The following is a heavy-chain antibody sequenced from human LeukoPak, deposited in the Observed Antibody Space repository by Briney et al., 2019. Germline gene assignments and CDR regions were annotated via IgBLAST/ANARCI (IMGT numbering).Heavy chain of an antibody. CDR3: ATDLGLRRYYYDSSGYYNY. J-gene: IGHJ4*02. CDR1: GYTLTELS. D-gene: IGHD3-22*01. Sequence: GASVKVSCKVSGYTLTELSMHWVRQAPGKGLEWMGGFDPEDGETIYAQKFQGRVTMTEDTSTDTAYMELSSLRSEDTAVYCCATDLGLRRYYYDSSGYYNYWGQGTLVTVSS. CDR2: FDPEDGET. V-gene: IGHV1-24*01.